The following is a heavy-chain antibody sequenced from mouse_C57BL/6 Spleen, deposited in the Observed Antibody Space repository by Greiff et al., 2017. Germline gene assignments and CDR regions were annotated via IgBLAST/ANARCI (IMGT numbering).Heavy chain of an antibody. CDR3: ARFYYALDY. Sequence: EVKLVESGGGLVQPGGSLSLSCAASGFTFTDYYMSWVRQPPGKALEWLGFIRNKANGYTTEYSASVKGRFTISRDNSQSILYLQMNALRAEDSATYYCARFYYALDYWGQGTTLTVSS. D-gene: IGHD2-1*01. CDR2: IRNKANGYTT. J-gene: IGHJ2*01. V-gene: IGHV7-3*01. CDR1: GFTFTDYY.